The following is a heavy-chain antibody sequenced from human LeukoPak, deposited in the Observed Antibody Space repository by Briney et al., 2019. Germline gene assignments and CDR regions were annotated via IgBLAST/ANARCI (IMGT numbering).Heavy chain of an antibody. CDR3: ARGRGIPMVWGSTPYYFDY. Sequence: PSETLSLTCAVYGGSFSGYYWSWIRQPPGKGLEWIGEINHSGSTNYNPSLKSRVTISVDTSKNQFSLKLSSVTAADTAVYYCARGRGIPMVWGSTPYYFDYWGQGTLVTVSS. CDR1: GGSFSGYY. CDR2: INHSGST. J-gene: IGHJ4*02. D-gene: IGHD3-16*01. V-gene: IGHV4-34*01.